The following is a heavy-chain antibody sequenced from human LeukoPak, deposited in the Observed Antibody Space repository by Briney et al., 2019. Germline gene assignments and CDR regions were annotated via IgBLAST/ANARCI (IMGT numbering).Heavy chain of an antibody. Sequence: GGSLRLSCAASGFIFSTYGMHWVRQAPGKGLEWVSFIRYDGSNKYYADSVKGRFTISRDNSKNTLYLQMNSLRAEDTAVYYCAKDRYDILTGPGAFDIWGQGTMVTVSS. D-gene: IGHD3-9*01. CDR1: GFIFSTYG. J-gene: IGHJ3*02. V-gene: IGHV3-30*02. CDR3: AKDRYDILTGPGAFDI. CDR2: IRYDGSNK.